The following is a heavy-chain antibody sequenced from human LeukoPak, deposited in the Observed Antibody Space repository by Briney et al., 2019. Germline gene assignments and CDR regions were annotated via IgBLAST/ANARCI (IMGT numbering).Heavy chain of an antibody. CDR2: LYYSGST. V-gene: IGHV4-39*07. CDR3: AGGADFWSGYRHYYYYYMDV. CDR1: GGSISSSTSY. D-gene: IGHD3-3*01. Sequence: SETLSLTCIVSGGSISSSTSYWGWIRQPPGKGLEWIGTLYYSGSTGYNPSLKSRVTISVDTSKNQFSLKLSSVTAADTAVYFCAGGADFWSGYRHYYYYYMDVWGKGTTVTVSS. J-gene: IGHJ6*03.